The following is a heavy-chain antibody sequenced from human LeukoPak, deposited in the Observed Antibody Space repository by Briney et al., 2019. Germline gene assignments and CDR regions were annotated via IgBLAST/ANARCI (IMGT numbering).Heavy chain of an antibody. V-gene: IGHV4-39*07. D-gene: IGHD3-10*01. Sequence: SETLSLTCTVSGGSISSSSYYWGWIRQPPGKGLEWIGSIYYSGSTYYNPSLKSRVTISVDTSKNQFSLKLNSVTAADTAVYYCARDPSGSGSYFDHWGQGTLVTVSS. CDR1: GGSISSSSYY. CDR2: IYYSGST. CDR3: ARDPSGSGSYFDH. J-gene: IGHJ4*01.